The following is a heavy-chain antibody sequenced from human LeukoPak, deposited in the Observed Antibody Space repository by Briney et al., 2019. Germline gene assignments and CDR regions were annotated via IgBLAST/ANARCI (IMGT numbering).Heavy chain of an antibody. J-gene: IGHJ4*02. CDR2: IKQDGSEK. D-gene: IGHD3-10*01. CDR1: GFTFSSYW. Sequence: GGSLRLSCAASGFTFSSYWMSWVRQAPGKGLEWVANIKQDGSEKYYVDSVKGRFTISRDNAKNSLYLQMTSLRAEDTAVYYCAKEMAPYGSGSYYSDSWGQGTLVTVSS. CDR3: AKEMAPYGSGSYYSDS. V-gene: IGHV3-7*03.